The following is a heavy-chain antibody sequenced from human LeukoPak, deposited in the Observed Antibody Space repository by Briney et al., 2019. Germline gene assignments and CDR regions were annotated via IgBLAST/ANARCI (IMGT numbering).Heavy chain of an antibody. CDR1: GAAAGDVL. CDR3: ARDKDSGGTTGSIFDS. J-gene: IGHJ4*02. CDR2: IKEDGSER. V-gene: IGHV3-7*03. D-gene: IGHD1-7*01. Sequence: VGLVGLCGVACGAAAGDVLRSWVLQAPGKGLEWVATIKEDGSERYYVNSVKGRFTISRDNAKNSIYLEMDSLTAEDTAVYSCARDKDSGGTTGSIFDSWGQGTLVTVSS.